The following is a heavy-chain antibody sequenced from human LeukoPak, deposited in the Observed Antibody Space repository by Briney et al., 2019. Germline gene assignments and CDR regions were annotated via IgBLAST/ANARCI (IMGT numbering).Heavy chain of an antibody. Sequence: ASVKVSCKASGYTFNGYYKHWVRQAPGQGLEWMGWINPNSGGTNYAQKFQGRVTMTRDTSISTAYMELSRLRSDDTAVYYCARDRYDYVWGSYLSYYFDYWGQGTLVTVSS. CDR1: GYTFNGYY. V-gene: IGHV1-2*02. J-gene: IGHJ4*02. CDR3: ARDRYDYVWGSYLSYYFDY. CDR2: INPNSGGT. D-gene: IGHD3-16*02.